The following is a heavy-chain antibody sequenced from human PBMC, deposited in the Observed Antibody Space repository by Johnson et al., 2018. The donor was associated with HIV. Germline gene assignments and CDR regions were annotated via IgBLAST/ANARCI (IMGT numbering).Heavy chain of an antibody. CDR2: ISGSGGST. CDR3: AREHGPDEGYYDGRYYSGFDI. Sequence: VQLVESGGGLVQPGMSLRLSCAASGFTFSSSAMSWVRQAPGKGLEWVSAISGSGGSTYYAESVKGRFTISRDTSNNTLYLQMNSLRTEDTAVYYCAREHGPDEGYYDGRYYSGFDIWGQGTMVTVSS. V-gene: IGHV3-23*04. CDR1: GFTFSSSA. D-gene: IGHD3-22*01. J-gene: IGHJ3*02.